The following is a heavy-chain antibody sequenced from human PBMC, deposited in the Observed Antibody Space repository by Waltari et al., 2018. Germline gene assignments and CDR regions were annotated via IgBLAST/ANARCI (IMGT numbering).Heavy chain of an antibody. CDR3: ARDRGLRRLSTFEI. Sequence: QVQLQQWGAGLLKPSETLSLTCAVYGGSFSGYYRSWIRQPPGKGLEWIGEINHSGSTNYNPSLKSRITISVDTSKSQFSLKLSSVTAADTAVYYCARDRGLRRLSTFEIWGQGTMVTVSS. CDR1: GGSFSGYY. D-gene: IGHD3-16*02. V-gene: IGHV4-34*01. CDR2: INHSGST. J-gene: IGHJ3*02.